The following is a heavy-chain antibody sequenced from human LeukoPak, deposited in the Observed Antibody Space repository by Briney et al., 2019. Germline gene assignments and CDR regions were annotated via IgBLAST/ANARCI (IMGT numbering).Heavy chain of an antibody. CDR1: GFTFSSYS. CDR3: ARDWMATIIVHYGMDV. Sequence: GGSLRLSCAASGFTFSSYSMNWVRQAPGKGLEWVSSISSSSSYIYYADSVKGRFTISRDNAKNSLYLQMNSLRAEDTAVYYCARDWMATIIVHYGMDVWGQGTTVTVSS. D-gene: IGHD5-24*01. CDR2: ISSSSSYI. V-gene: IGHV3-21*01. J-gene: IGHJ6*02.